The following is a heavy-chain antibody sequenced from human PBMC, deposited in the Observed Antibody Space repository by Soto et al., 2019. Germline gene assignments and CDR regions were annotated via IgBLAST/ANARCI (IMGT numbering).Heavy chain of an antibody. Sequence: ASVKVSCKASGGTFSSYAISWVRQAPGQGLEWMGGIIPIFGTANYAQKFQGRVTITADESTSTAYMELSSLRSEDTAVYYCARVKGSGYHNWFDPWGQGTLVTV. V-gene: IGHV1-69*13. D-gene: IGHD3-22*01. CDR2: IIPIFGTA. J-gene: IGHJ5*02. CDR1: GGTFSSYA. CDR3: ARVKGSGYHNWFDP.